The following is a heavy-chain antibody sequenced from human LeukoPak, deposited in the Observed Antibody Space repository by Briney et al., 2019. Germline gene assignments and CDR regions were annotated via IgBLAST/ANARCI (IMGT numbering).Heavy chain of an antibody. D-gene: IGHD1-26*01. V-gene: IGHV3-23*01. CDR2: ISGSGGNS. Sequence: GESLRLSCAVSGFTFSNYAMSWVRQAPGKGLEWVSTISGSGGNSYYADSVKGRFTISRDNSKNTLYLQMNSLRAEDTALYYCAKTREATYYFDCWGQGTLVTVSS. CDR1: GFTFSNYA. CDR3: AKTREATYYFDC. J-gene: IGHJ4*02.